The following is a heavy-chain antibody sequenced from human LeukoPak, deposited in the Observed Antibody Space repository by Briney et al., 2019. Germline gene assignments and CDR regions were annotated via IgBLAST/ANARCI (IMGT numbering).Heavy chain of an antibody. V-gene: IGHV4-34*01. Sequence: SETLSLTCAVYGGSFSGYYWSWIRQPPGKGLEWIGEISHSGSTNYNPSLKSRVTISVDTSKNQFSLKLSSVTAADTAVYYCARRDGYCSSTSCYKGAQFDYWVQGTLVTVSS. CDR2: ISHSGST. D-gene: IGHD2-2*02. CDR1: GGSFSGYY. J-gene: IGHJ4*02. CDR3: ARRDGYCSSTSCYKGAQFDY.